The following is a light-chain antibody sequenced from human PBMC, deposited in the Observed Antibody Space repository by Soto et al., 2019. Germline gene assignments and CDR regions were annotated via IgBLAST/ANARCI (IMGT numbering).Light chain of an antibody. V-gene: IGLV7-43*01. CDR3: LLYYGNIQV. J-gene: IGLJ3*02. CDR2: STS. CDR1: TGAVTSASY. Sequence: QAVVIQEPSLTVSPGETVTLTCASSTGAVTSASYPNWLQQKPGQAPRALVHSTSNKHSWTPARFSGSLLGGKAALTLSGVQPEDVADYYCLLYYGNIQVFGRGTKLTVL.